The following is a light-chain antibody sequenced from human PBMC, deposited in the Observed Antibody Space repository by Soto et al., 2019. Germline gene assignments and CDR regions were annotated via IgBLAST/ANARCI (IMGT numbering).Light chain of an antibody. V-gene: IGLV2-23*01. CDR2: EGT. CDR1: SSDVGAYNL. CDR3: CSYAGRYGVL. J-gene: IGLJ2*01. Sequence: QSALTQPASVSGSPGQSITVSCTGTSSDVGAYNLVSWYQQHPGKAPRLIIYEGTKRPSGISHRFSGSKSDNTASLTISGLQAEDEADYYCCSYAGRYGVLFGGGTKLTVL.